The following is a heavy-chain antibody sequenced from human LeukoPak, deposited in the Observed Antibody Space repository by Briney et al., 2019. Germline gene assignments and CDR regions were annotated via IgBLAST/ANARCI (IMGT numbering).Heavy chain of an antibody. D-gene: IGHD2-2*01. CDR3: ARGRGYCSSTSCYMDV. V-gene: IGHV3-30-3*01. CDR2: ISYDGSNK. J-gene: IGHJ6*03. CDR1: GFTFSSYA. Sequence: PGGSLRLSCAASGFTFSSYAMHWVRQAPGKGLEWVAVISYDGSNKYYADSVKGRFTISRDNSKNTLYLQMNSLRAEDTAVYYCARGRGYCSSTSCYMDVWGKGTTVAVSS.